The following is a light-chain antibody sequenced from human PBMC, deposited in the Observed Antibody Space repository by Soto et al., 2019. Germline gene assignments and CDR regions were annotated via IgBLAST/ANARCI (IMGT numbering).Light chain of an antibody. J-gene: IGKJ1*01. CDR1: QSLLESNGYNC. Sequence: DIVMTQSPLSLPVTPGEPASISCRSSQSLLESNGYNCLEWYLQKPGQSPQLLIYLGSNRASGVPDRFSGSGSGAYFTLKISRVEAEDVGVYYCMQSLQTPLTFGQGTKVEIK. CDR2: LGS. V-gene: IGKV2-28*01. CDR3: MQSLQTPLT.